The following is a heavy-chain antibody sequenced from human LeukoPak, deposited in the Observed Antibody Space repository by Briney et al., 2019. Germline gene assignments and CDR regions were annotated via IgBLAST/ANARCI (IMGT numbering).Heavy chain of an antibody. V-gene: IGHV3-23*01. Sequence: PGGSLRLSCAASGFTFSSYAMTWVRQAPGKGLEWVSSISASGGTPYYADSVKGRFTISRDNSKNTLYLQMNSLRAEDTAVYYCAKGGSGWSFYFDYWGQGTLVTVSS. CDR2: ISASGGTP. D-gene: IGHD6-19*01. CDR1: GFTFSSYA. J-gene: IGHJ4*02. CDR3: AKGGSGWSFYFDY.